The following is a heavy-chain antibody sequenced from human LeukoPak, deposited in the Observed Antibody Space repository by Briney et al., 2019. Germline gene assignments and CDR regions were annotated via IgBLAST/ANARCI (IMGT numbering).Heavy chain of an antibody. J-gene: IGHJ4*02. V-gene: IGHV3-30*03. CDR2: ISPDGNID. D-gene: IGHD1-1*01. Sequence: PGGSLRLSCAASGFTFTTFGIHWVRQAPGKGLEWVAAISPDGNIDYYSDSVKGRFSISKYDSKNMIYLQMNSLRGEDSAVYFCARINNFDDFWGQGTLVTVSS. CDR3: ARINNFDDF. CDR1: GFTFTTFG.